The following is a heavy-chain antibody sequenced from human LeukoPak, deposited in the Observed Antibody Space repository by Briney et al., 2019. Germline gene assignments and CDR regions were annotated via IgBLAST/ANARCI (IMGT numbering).Heavy chain of an antibody. CDR3: AKRKRGGYYYDSSGYSYPYFDY. V-gene: IGHV3-30-3*02. D-gene: IGHD3-22*01. Sequence: GGSLRLSCAASGFTFSSYAMHWVRQAPGKGLEWVAVISYDGSNKYYADSVKGRFTISRDNSKNTLYLQMNSLRAEDTAVYYCAKRKRGGYYYDSSGYSYPYFDYWGQGTLVTVSS. J-gene: IGHJ4*02. CDR1: GFTFSSYA. CDR2: ISYDGSNK.